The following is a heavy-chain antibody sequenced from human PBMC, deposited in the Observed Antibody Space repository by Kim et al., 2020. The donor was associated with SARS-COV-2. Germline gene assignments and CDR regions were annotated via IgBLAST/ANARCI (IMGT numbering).Heavy chain of an antibody. D-gene: IGHD3-10*01. J-gene: IGHJ4*02. CDR1: GFAFRVYW. Sequence: GGSLRLSCAASGFAFRVYWLSWVRQGPGKGLEWVANIKEDGSEKYYVDSVKGRFTISRDNAKNSLYLQMNSLRVEDTAVYYCARVSSFYSSGYWGQGTLVTVSS. CDR3: ARVSSFYSSGY. CDR2: IKEDGSEK. V-gene: IGHV3-7*01.